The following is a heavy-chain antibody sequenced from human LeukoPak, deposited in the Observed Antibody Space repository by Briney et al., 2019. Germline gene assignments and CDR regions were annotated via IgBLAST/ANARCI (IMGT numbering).Heavy chain of an antibody. D-gene: IGHD3-16*02. CDR2: ISGSGGST. Sequence: GGSLRLSCAASGFTFSSYAMSWVRQAPGKGLEWVSAISGSGGSTYYADSVKGRFTISRDNSKNTLYLQMSSLRAEDTAVDYCAKDYYDYIWGSYRGYFDYWGQGTLVTVSS. J-gene: IGHJ4*02. V-gene: IGHV3-23*01. CDR3: AKDYYDYIWGSYRGYFDY. CDR1: GFTFSSYA.